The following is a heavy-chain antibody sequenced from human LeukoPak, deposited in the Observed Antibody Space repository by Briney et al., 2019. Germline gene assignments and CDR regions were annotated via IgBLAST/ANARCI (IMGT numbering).Heavy chain of an antibody. CDR2: ISGSGGST. Sequence: GGSLRLSCAASGFTVSSNYMSWVRPAPGKGLEWVSGISGSGGSTYYADSVKGRFTISRDNSKNTLYLQMNSLRVEDTAVYYCAKQYDFWSGPDYSGQGTLVTVSS. CDR3: AKQYDFWSGPDY. V-gene: IGHV3-23*01. J-gene: IGHJ4*02. CDR1: GFTVSSNY. D-gene: IGHD3-3*01.